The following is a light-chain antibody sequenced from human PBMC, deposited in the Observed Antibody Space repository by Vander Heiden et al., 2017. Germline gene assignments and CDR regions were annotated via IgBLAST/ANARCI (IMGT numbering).Light chain of an antibody. J-gene: IGLJ2*01. CDR2: DNN. Sequence: QSVLTQPPSVSAAPGQKVTISCSGSSSNIGNNYVSWYQQLPGTAPNLLIYDNNKRPSGIPDRFSGSKSGTSATLGITGLQTGDEADYYCGTWDSSLSADVVFGGGTKLTVL. V-gene: IGLV1-51*01. CDR1: SSNIGNNY. CDR3: GTWDSSLSADVV.